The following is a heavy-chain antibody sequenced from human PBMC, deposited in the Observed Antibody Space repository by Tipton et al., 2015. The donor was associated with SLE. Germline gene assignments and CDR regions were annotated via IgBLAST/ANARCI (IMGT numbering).Heavy chain of an antibody. CDR1: GFTVSSNY. D-gene: IGHD3-22*01. Sequence: GSLRLSCAASGFTVSSNYMSWVRQAPGKGLEWVSVIYSGGSTYYADSVKGRFTISRHNSKNTLYLQMNSLRAEDTAVYYCASRASSGYYSFDYWDQGTLVTVSS. CDR3: ASRASSGYYSFDY. CDR2: IYSGGST. J-gene: IGHJ4*02. V-gene: IGHV3-53*04.